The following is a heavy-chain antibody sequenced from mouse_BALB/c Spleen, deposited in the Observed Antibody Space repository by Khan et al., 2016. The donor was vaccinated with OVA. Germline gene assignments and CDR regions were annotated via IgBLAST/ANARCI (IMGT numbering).Heavy chain of an antibody. D-gene: IGHD2-1*01. V-gene: IGHV1S132*01. J-gene: IGHJ3*01. CDR1: GYIFTSYW. CDR3: ARGYFGNYEFVF. Sequence: QVRLQQSGAELVKPGASVKLSCKTSGYIFTSYWIQWVKQRPGQGLGWIGQIFPGTGTTYYNENFKGKATLTVDTSSSTAYMHLSSLTSVDSAVYFGARGYFGNYEFVFWGQGTLVTVSP. CDR2: IFPGTGTT.